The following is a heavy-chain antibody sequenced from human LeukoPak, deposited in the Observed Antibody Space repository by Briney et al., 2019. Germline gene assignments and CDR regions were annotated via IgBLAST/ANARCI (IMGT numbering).Heavy chain of an antibody. V-gene: IGHV4-61*01. D-gene: IGHD3-22*01. CDR1: GGSISSSSYY. CDR2: IYYSGST. CDR3: ARAVPTYYYDSSGYYYSYYYYGMDV. J-gene: IGHJ6*02. Sequence: PSETLSLTCTVSGGSISSSSYYWSWIRQPPGKGLEWIGYIYYSGSTNYNPSLKSRVTISVDTSKNQFSLKLSSVTAADTAVYYCARAVPTYYYDSSGYYYSYYYYGMDVWGQGTTVTVSS.